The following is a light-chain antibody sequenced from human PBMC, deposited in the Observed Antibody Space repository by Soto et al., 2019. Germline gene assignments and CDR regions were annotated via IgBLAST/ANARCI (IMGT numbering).Light chain of an antibody. CDR3: SSYVGSNFHVL. V-gene: IGLV2-14*02. CDR2: EVS. Sequence: QSALTQPASVSGSPGQSITISCTGSSGDVGNYDLVSWYQQIPGKAPQLMIFEVSRRPSGVSDRFSGSKSGNMASLTISGLQAEDEADYYCSSYVGSNFHVLFGGGTKLTVL. CDR1: SGDVGNYDL. J-gene: IGLJ2*01.